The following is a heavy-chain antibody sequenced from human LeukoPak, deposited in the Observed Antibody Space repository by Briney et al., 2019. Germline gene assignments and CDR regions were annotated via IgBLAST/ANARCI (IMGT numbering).Heavy chain of an antibody. D-gene: IGHD3-10*01. Sequence: SETLSLTCSVSADSITNYYWNWIRHPAGKGLEWIGRIYINGITNYNPSLKSRVTMSVDTSKNHFSLNLSSVTAADTAVYYCARSSVGSGSNFGYWGQGTLVTVSS. CDR2: IYINGIT. CDR3: ARSSVGSGSNFGY. J-gene: IGHJ4*02. V-gene: IGHV4-4*07. CDR1: ADSITNYY.